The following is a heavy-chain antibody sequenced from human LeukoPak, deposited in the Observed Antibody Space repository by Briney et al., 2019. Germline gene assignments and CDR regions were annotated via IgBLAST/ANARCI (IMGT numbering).Heavy chain of an antibody. Sequence: SETLSLTCAVSGGSISSGGYSWSWIRQPPGKGLEWIGYIYYSGSTNYNPSLKSRVTISVDTSKNQFSLKLSSVTAADTAVYYCARASYDSSGYYYYFDYWGQGTLVTVSS. CDR1: GGSISSGGYS. D-gene: IGHD3-22*01. V-gene: IGHV4-61*08. J-gene: IGHJ4*02. CDR2: IYYSGST. CDR3: ARASYDSSGYYYYFDY.